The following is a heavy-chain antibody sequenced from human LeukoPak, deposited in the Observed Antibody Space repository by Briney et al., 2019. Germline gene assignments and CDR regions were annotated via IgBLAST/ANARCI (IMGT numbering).Heavy chain of an antibody. Sequence: PGGSLRLSCTASGFTLSSYAMSWVRQAPGEGLEWVSTISGSADNTNYAEAVKGRFTISRDNAKNTLYLQMNSLRAEGPAVYYCARGYSGSYRIDYWGQGTLVTVSS. CDR3: ARGYSGSYRIDY. CDR2: ISGSADNT. CDR1: GFTLSSYA. D-gene: IGHD1-26*01. V-gene: IGHV3-23*01. J-gene: IGHJ4*02.